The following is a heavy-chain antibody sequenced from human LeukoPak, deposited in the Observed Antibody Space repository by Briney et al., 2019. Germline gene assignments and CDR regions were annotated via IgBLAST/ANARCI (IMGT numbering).Heavy chain of an antibody. D-gene: IGHD6-19*01. CDR1: GFTFSSYA. CDR2: ISYDGSNK. Sequence: GGSLRLSCAASGFTFSSYAMHWVRQAPGKGLEWVAVISYDGSNKYYADSVKGRFTISRDNSKNTLYLQMNSLRAEDTAVYYCAKDISGWYGSFAFDIWGQGTMVTVSS. V-gene: IGHV3-30-3*01. CDR3: AKDISGWYGSFAFDI. J-gene: IGHJ3*02.